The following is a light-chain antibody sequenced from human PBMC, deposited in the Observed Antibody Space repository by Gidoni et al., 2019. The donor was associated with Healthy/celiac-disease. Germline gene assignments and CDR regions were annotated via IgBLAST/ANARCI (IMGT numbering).Light chain of an antibody. J-gene: IGLJ2*01. CDR1: SSDVGGYNY. Sequence: QSAPTQPRPVSGSPGQSVTLSCSGTSSDVGGYNYVSWYQQPPGKAPKLMIYDVSKRPAGVPDRFSGSKSGSTASLTISGLQAEDEADYYCCSYAGSYAVVFGGRTKLTVL. CDR3: CSYAGSYAVV. CDR2: DVS. V-gene: IGLV2-11*01.